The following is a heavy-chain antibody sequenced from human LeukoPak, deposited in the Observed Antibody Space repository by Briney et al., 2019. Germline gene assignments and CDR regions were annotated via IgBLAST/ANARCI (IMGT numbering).Heavy chain of an antibody. CDR3: ARLEIGYYYMDV. D-gene: IGHD1-1*01. J-gene: IGHJ6*03. Sequence: PSETLSLTCTVSGYSISSGYYWGWIRQPPGEGLEWIGYIYYSGSTYYKPSLKSRVTISVDTSKNQFSLNLSSLTAADTAVYYCARLEIGYYYMDVWGKGTTVTVSS. CDR2: IYYSGST. V-gene: IGHV4-30-4*08. CDR1: GYSISSGYY.